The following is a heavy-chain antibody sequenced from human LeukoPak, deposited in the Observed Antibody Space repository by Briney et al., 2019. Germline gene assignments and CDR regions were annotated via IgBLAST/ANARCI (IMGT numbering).Heavy chain of an antibody. CDR1: GFTFSSYS. J-gene: IGHJ4*02. V-gene: IGHV3-21*01. CDR3: ARDQCSSSVGDFDY. CDR2: ISSSSSYI. Sequence: PGGSLSLSCAASGFTFSSYSMNWVRQAPGKGLEWVSSISSSSSYIYYADSVKGRFTISRDNAENSLYLQMNSLRAEDTAVYYCARDQCSSSVGDFDYWGQGTLVTVSS. D-gene: IGHD6-13*01.